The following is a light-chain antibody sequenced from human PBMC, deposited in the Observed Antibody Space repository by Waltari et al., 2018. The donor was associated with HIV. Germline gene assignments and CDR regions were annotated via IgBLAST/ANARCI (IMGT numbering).Light chain of an antibody. CDR1: NIVGKS. J-gene: IGLJ2*01. CDR2: YSN. CDR3: QVWDYTTAV. V-gene: IGLV3-21*04. Sequence: SYVLTQTPSVSVAPGETARITCGGDNIVGKSVHWYQQKAGQAPVLFIYYSNDRPPGIPARFFGFNSGDTATLTISRADAGDEADYYCQVWDYTTAVFGGGTKLTVL.